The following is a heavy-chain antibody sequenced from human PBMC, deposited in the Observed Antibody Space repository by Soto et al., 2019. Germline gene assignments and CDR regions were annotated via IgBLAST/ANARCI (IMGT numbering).Heavy chain of an antibody. CDR2: INAGNGNT. CDR1: GYTFTSYA. D-gene: IGHD3-10*01. V-gene: IGHV1-3*01. J-gene: IGHJ6*02. Sequence: ASVKVSCKASGYTFTSYAMHWVRQAPGQRLEWMGWINAGNGNTKYSQKFQGRVTITRDTSASTAYMELSSLRSEDTAVYYCARVSALYGSAVGYYGMDVWSQGTTVTVSS. CDR3: ARVSALYGSAVGYYGMDV.